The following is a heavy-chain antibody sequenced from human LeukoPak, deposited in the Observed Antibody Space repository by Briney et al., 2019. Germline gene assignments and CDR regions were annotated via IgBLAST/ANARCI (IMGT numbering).Heavy chain of an antibody. CDR1: GGTSGSYA. CDR2: IIPIFGTA. D-gene: IGHD2-8*01. CDR3: ARDNAPDAFDI. Sequence: ASVKVSCKASGGTSGSYAISWVRQAPGQGLEWMGGIIPIFGTANYAQQFQGRVTITADESTSTAYMELSSLRSEDTAVYYYARDNAPDAFDIWGQGTMVTVSS. V-gene: IGHV1-69*13. J-gene: IGHJ3*02.